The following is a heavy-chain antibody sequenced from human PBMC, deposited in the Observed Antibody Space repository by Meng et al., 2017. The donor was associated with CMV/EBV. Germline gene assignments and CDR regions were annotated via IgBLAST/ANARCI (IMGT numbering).Heavy chain of an antibody. CDR3: AKGTPDIVVVVAANGPFVY. D-gene: IGHD2-15*01. CDR1: FSRYE. CDR2: ISGSGGSK. Sequence: FSRYEMRWGRQAEGKGLEWVSAISGSGGSKYYADSVKGRFTISRDNSKNTLYLQMNSLRAEDTAVYYCAKGTPDIVVVVAANGPFVYWGQGTLVTVSS. J-gene: IGHJ4*02. V-gene: IGHV3-23*01.